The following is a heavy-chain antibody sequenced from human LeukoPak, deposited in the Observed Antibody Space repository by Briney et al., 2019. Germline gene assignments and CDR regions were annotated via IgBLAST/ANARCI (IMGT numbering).Heavy chain of an antibody. CDR1: GFTFSSYW. J-gene: IGHJ4*02. V-gene: IGHV3-74*01. CDR3: ARDLSNIAVAGGWGTDY. D-gene: IGHD6-13*01. CDR2: ISGDGSST. Sequence: GGSLRLSCAASGFTFSSYWMHWVRQAPGKGLVWVSRISGDGSSTSYADSVKGRFTISRDNAKNTLSLQMSSLRAEDTAVYYCARDLSNIAVAGGWGTDYWGQGTLVTVSS.